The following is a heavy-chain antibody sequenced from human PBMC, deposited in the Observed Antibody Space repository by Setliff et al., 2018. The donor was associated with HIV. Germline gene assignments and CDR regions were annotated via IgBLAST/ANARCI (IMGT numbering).Heavy chain of an antibody. CDR3: TSDPGDSVIRPAEFFHG. CDR1: GFIFRNYW. J-gene: IGHJ1*01. Sequence: GGSLRLSCAASGFIFRNYWMSWVRQAPGKGLEWLGRIKDSANGGTIDYAAPVKGRFTISVDDSKTTLYLQMTSLRSEDTAVYFCTSDPGDSVIRPAEFFHGWGQGTPVTVSS. CDR2: IKDSANGGTI. D-gene: IGHD2-21*02. V-gene: IGHV3-15*05.